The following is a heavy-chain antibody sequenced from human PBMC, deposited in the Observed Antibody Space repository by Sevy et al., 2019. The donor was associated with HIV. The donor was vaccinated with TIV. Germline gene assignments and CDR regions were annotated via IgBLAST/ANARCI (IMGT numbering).Heavy chain of an antibody. J-gene: IGHJ4*02. Sequence: GGSLRLSCAASGFTFSSYGMHWVRQAPGKGLEWVAVIWYDGSNKYYADSVKGRFTISRDNSKKTLYLQMNSLRAEDTAVYYCAGAGCTNGVCYNGYIDYWGQGTLVTVSS. CDR1: GFTFSSYG. V-gene: IGHV3-33*01. CDR2: IWYDGSNK. CDR3: AGAGCTNGVCYNGYIDY. D-gene: IGHD2-8*01.